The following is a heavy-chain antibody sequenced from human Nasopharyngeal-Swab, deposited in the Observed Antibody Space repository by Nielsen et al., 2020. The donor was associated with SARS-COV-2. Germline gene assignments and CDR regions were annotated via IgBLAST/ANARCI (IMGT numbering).Heavy chain of an antibody. CDR1: EFTFSSYW. CDR3: ARALNGYFDL. V-gene: IGHV3-74*01. CDR2: VNNDGSNT. Sequence: GESLKISCAASEFTFSSYWMHWVRQDPGKGLVWVSRVNNDGSNTNYADSVKGRFTISRDNAKNTLYLQMNSLRAEDTALYYCARALNGYFDLWGRGTLVAVSS. J-gene: IGHJ2*01.